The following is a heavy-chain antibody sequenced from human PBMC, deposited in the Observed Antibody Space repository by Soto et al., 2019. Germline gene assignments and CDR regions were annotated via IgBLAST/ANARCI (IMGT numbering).Heavy chain of an antibody. Sequence: PSETLSLTCTVSGGSISSGGYYWSWIRQHPGKGLEWIGYIYNTGSSYHNPSLKSRVAISVDTSNNQFSLKLSSVTDADTAVYYCARVGCSGGSCYYLDYWGKGTLVTVSS. J-gene: IGHJ4*02. CDR1: GGSISSGGYY. CDR2: IYNTGSS. D-gene: IGHD2-15*01. CDR3: ARVGCSGGSCYYLDY. V-gene: IGHV4-31*03.